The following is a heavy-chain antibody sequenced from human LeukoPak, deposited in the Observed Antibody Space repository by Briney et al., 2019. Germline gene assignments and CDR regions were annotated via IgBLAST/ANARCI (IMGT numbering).Heavy chain of an antibody. D-gene: IGHD4-17*01. J-gene: IGHJ4*02. CDR1: GFTFSNYT. CDR2: ISYDGSDR. Sequence: GGSLRLSCAASGFTFSNYTMHWVRQAPGKGLEWVAVISYDGSDRYYADSVKGRLTISRDNSKNTVYLQMNSLRAEDTAVYYCARESTVTLGDCYFDYWGQGAPVTVSS. V-gene: IGHV3-30*04. CDR3: ARESTVTLGDCYFDY.